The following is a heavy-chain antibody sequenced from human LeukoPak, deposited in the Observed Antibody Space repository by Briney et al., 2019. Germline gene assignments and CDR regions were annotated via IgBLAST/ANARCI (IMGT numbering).Heavy chain of an antibody. CDR1: GGSISSGGYY. V-gene: IGHV4-61*08. D-gene: IGHD4-17*01. J-gene: IGHJ4*02. CDR2: IYYSGST. Sequence: SETLSLTCTVSGGSISSGGYYWSWIRQHPGKGLEWIGYIYYSGSTYYNPSLKSRVTISVDTSKNQFSLKLSSVTAADTAVYYCARYGDYDRYYFDYWGQGTLVTVSS. CDR3: ARYGDYDRYYFDY.